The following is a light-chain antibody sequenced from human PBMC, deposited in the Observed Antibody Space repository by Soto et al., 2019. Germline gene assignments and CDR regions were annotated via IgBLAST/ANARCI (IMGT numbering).Light chain of an antibody. Sequence: QSALTQPPSVSGSPGQSVTISCTGTRSDVGSYNRVSWYQQPPGTAPKLMIYEVSYRPSGVPDRFSGSKSGNTASLTISGLQPEDEADYYCSSYTTSSTVVFGGGTKLTVL. CDR3: SSYTTSSTVV. CDR2: EVS. J-gene: IGLJ2*01. CDR1: RSDVGSYNR. V-gene: IGLV2-18*02.